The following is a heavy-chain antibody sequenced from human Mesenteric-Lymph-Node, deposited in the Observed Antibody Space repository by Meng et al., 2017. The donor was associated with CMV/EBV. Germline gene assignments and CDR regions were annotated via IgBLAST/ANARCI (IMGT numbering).Heavy chain of an antibody. V-gene: IGHV3-11*04. CDR2: ISSSGSII. J-gene: IGHJ4*02. Sequence: GESLKISCAASGFTFSDYYMNWIRQAPGKGLEWVSHISSSGSIIYYADSVKGRFTISRDNSKNTLYLQMNSLRAEDTAVYYCAKDWGRSSSWYWDYWGQGTLVTVSS. CDR1: GFTFSDYY. D-gene: IGHD6-13*01. CDR3: AKDWGRSSSWYWDY.